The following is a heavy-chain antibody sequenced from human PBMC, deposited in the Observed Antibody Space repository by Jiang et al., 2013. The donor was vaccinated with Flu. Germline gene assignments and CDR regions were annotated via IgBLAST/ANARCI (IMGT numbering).Heavy chain of an antibody. CDR1: GGTFSSYA. CDR3: ARGRDSSGYYYSWFDP. D-gene: IGHD3-22*01. CDR2: IIPIFGTA. V-gene: IGHV1-69*06. Sequence: ASGGTFSSYAISWVRQAPGQGLEWMGGIIPIFGTANYAQKFQGRVTITADKSTSTAYMELSSLRSEDTAVYYCARGRDSSGYYYSWFDPWGQGTLVTVSS. J-gene: IGHJ5*02.